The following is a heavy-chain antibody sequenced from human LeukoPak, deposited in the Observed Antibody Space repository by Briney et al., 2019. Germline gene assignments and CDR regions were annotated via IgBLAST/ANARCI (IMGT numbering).Heavy chain of an antibody. D-gene: IGHD3-10*01. CDR2: ISSSSSHM. Sequence: PGGSLRLSCAASGFTFKIYSMNWVRQAPGKGLEWVSSISSSSSHMYYADSVKGRFTISRDNAKNSLYLQMNTLRAEDTAVYYCARDDTSAHLFDYWGQGTLVTVSS. CDR3: ARDDTSAHLFDY. CDR1: GFTFKIYS. V-gene: IGHV3-21*01. J-gene: IGHJ4*02.